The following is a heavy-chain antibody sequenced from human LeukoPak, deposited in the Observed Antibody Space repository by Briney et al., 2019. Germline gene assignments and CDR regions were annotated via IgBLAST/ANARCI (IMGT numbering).Heavy chain of an antibody. CDR3: SRESGAFCPFGY. V-gene: IGHV4/OR15-8*02. CDR1: GGSIRSTNW. Sequence: SESLSLTCGVSGGSIRSTNWWSWVPQPPGQGLEWIGEISLSGQTNFNPSLNGRVTMSLDESRNQLSLKLTSVTAADTAIYYCSRESGAFCPFGYWGQGTLVIVPP. CDR2: ISLSGQT. D-gene: IGHD1-26*01. J-gene: IGHJ4*02.